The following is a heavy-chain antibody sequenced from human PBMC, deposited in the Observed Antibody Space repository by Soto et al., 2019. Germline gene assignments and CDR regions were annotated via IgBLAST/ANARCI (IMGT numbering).Heavy chain of an antibody. CDR3: ARQVIRYCSGGSCYSGYYYYYMDV. CDR2: IYPGDSDT. J-gene: IGHJ6*03. V-gene: IGHV5-51*01. CDR1: GYSFTSYW. D-gene: IGHD2-15*01. Sequence: GESLKISCKGSGYSFTSYWIGWVRQMPGKGLEWMGIIYPGDSDTRYSPSFQGQVTISADKSISTAYLQWSSLKASDTAMYYCARQVIRYCSGGSCYSGYYYYYMDVWGKGTTVTVSS.